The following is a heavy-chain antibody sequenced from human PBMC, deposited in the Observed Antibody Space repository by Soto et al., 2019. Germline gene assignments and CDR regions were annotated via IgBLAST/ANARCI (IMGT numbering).Heavy chain of an antibody. J-gene: IGHJ6*02. CDR3: AGRALYDSWIDYYYYYGMDV. CDR2: ISSSSSYI. D-gene: IGHD3-3*01. CDR1: GFTFSSYS. Sequence: EVQLVESGGGLVKPGGSLRLSCAASGFTFSSYSMNWVRQAPGKGLEWVSSISSSSSYIYYADSVKGRFTISRDNAKNTLCLQMNSLRVEDTAVYYCAGRALYDSWIDYYYYYGMDVWGQGPTVTVSS. V-gene: IGHV3-21*01.